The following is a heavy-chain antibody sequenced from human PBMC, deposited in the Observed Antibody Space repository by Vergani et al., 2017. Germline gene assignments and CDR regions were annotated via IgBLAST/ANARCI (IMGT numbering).Heavy chain of an antibody. CDR1: GGTFSSYA. Sequence: QVQLVQSGAEVKKPGSSVKVSCKASGGTFSSYAISWVRQAPGQGLEWMGSIIPILGIANYAQKFQGRVTITADKSTSTAYMELSSLRSEDTAVYYCARSYAPLHYYDSSGYLMGVDYWGQGTLVTVSS. CDR2: IIPILGIA. V-gene: IGHV1-69*04. J-gene: IGHJ4*02. CDR3: ARSYAPLHYYDSSGYLMGVDY. D-gene: IGHD3-22*01.